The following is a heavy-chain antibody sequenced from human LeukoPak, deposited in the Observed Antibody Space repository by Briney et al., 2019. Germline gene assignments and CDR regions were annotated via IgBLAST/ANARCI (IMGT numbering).Heavy chain of an antibody. CDR1: GYTFTSYD. J-gene: IGHJ4*02. Sequence: ASVKVSCKGSGYTFTSYDINWVRQATGQGLEWMGWMNPNSGNTGYAQKFQGRVTMTRYTSISTAYMELSSLRSDDTAVYYCARVQGGATSDYWGQGTLVTVSS. CDR2: MNPNSGNT. V-gene: IGHV1-8*01. CDR3: ARVQGGATSDY. D-gene: IGHD1-26*01.